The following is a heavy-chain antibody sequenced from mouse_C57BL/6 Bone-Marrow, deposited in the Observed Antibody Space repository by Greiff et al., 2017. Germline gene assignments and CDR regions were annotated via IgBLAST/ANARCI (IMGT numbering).Heavy chain of an antibody. J-gene: IGHJ2*01. CDR1: GYTFTSYW. Sequence: QVQLQQPGAELVKPGASVKLSCKASGYTFTSYWMHWVKQRPGQGLEWIGMIHPNSGSTNYNEKFKSKATLTVDKSSSTAYMQRSSLTSEDSAVYYCARCYYGSLYWVYWGQGTTVTVSS. CDR3: ARCYYGSLYWVY. D-gene: IGHD1-1*01. CDR2: IHPNSGST. V-gene: IGHV1-64*01.